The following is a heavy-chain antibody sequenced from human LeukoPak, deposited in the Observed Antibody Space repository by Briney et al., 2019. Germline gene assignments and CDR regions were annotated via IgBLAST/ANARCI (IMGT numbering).Heavy chain of an antibody. V-gene: IGHV1-8*01. CDR1: GYTFTSYD. D-gene: IGHD4-23*01. CDR3: ARDYGGSSGWFDP. CDR2: MSPNSDNT. Sequence: ASVKVSCKASGYTFTSYDINWVRQATGQGLEWMGWMSPNSDNTGYAQKFQGRVTFTRDTSISTAYMELRSLTSVDTAVYYCARDYGGSSGWFDPWGQGTLVTVSS. J-gene: IGHJ5*02.